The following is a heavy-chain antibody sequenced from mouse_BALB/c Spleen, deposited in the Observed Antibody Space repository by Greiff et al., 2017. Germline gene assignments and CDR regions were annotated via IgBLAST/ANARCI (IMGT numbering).Heavy chain of an antibody. CDR2: IDPENGDT. J-gene: IGHJ4*01. V-gene: IGHV14-4*02. Sequence: EVQLQQSGAELVRSGASVKLSCTASGFNIKDYYMHWVKQRPEQGLEWIGWIDPENGDTEYAPKFQGKATMTADTSSNTAYLQLSSLTSEDTAVYYCTGRRGAMDYWGQGTSVTVSS. CDR3: TGRRGAMDY. CDR1: GFNIKDYY.